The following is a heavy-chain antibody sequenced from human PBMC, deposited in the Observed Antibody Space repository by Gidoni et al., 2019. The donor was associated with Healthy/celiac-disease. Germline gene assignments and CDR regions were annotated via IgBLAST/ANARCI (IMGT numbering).Heavy chain of an antibody. CDR2: NYYSGCT. CDR3: ARRGVAGPGAFDY. D-gene: IGHD6-19*01. CDR1: GCSISSSSYY. J-gene: IGHJ4*02. V-gene: IGHV4-39*07. Sequence: QLQLQESGPGLVKPSETLSLTCTVSGCSISSSSYYWGWIRQPPGKGLGWMGSNYYSGCTSYNPSPKGPVTISGEKSKNQFPLKLSSVNAADTAVYYCARRGVAGPGAFDYWGQGTLVTVSS.